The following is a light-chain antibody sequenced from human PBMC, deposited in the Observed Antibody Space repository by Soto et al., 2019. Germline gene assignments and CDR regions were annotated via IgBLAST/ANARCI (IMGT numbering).Light chain of an antibody. J-gene: IGKJ4*01. CDR2: TAS. CDR3: QQSFTTPFT. CDR1: QTIASY. V-gene: IGKV1-39*01. Sequence: IPITPSSFSPAASVGDRVTHPFPASQTIASYLSWYQQKPGKAPNLLMYTASSLQSGVPSRFSGSGYGTDFTLTISSLQPEDFATYYCQQSFTTPFTFGGGTKGDNK.